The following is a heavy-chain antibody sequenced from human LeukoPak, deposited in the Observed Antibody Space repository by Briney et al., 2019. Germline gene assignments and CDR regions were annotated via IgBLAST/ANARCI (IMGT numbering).Heavy chain of an antibody. CDR1: GVSFSGYY. D-gene: IGHD6-13*01. V-gene: IGHV4-34*01. J-gene: IGHJ4*02. Sequence: SETLSLTCAVYGVSFSGYYWSWIRQPPGKGLEWIGEINHSGSTNYNPSLKSRVTISVDTSKNQFSLKLSSVTAADTAVYYCARDRLWQQLVRFGYFDYWGQRTLVTVSS. CDR3: ARDRLWQQLVRFGYFDY. CDR2: INHSGST.